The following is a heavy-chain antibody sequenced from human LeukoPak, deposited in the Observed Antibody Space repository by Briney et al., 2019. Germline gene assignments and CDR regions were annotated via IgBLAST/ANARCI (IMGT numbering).Heavy chain of an antibody. J-gene: IGHJ6*03. Sequence: SETLSLTCSVSGDSISLSFYYWGWIRQPPGKALEWIGSVYYSGTTSHNPSLKSRVTISVDTSKNQFSLKLSSVTAADTAVYYCARTGGSFYFYYYMDVWGKGTTVTVSS. V-gene: IGHV4-39*07. CDR1: GDSISLSFYY. CDR3: ARTGGSFYFYYYMDV. CDR2: VYYSGTT. D-gene: IGHD1-26*01.